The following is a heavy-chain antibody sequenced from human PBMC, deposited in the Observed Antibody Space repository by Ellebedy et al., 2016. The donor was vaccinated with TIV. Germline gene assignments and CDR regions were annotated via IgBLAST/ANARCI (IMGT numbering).Heavy chain of an antibody. J-gene: IGHJ6*02. CDR2: IKEDGSQK. D-gene: IGHD4-17*01. CDR1: GFTYSSHG. Sequence: GGSLRLSXAASGFTYSSHGMSWVRQAPGKGLEWVANIKEDGSQKNYVDSVKGRFTISRDNSKNTLYLQMNSLRAEDTAVYYCARDILPGYGDYYYYYGMDVWGQGTTVTVSS. V-gene: IGHV3-7*01. CDR3: ARDILPGYGDYYYYYGMDV.